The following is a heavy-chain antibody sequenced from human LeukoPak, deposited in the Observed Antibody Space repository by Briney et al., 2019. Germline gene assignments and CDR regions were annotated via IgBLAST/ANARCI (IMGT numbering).Heavy chain of an antibody. J-gene: IGHJ4*02. V-gene: IGHV3-66*01. CDR2: IYSGGST. D-gene: IGHD3-22*01. CDR3: ARTSPDSNYYDSSGYFDY. CDR1: GFTVSSNY. Sequence: GGPLRLSCAASGFTVSSNYMSCVRQAPGKGLEWVSVIYSGGSTYYADSVKGRFTISRDNSKNTLYLQMNSLRAEDTAVYYCARTSPDSNYYDSSGYFDYWGQGTLVTVSS.